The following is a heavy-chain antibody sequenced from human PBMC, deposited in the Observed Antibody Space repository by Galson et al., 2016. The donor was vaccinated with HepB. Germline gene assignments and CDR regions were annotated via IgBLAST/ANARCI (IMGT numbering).Heavy chain of an antibody. Sequence: SVKVSCKASGYSFSGNYLHWVRQAPGQGLEWMGWINPKSGATFYIQKFRGWVTLTSDNSISTAYMELSRLRSNDTAVYYCARSPRSTLPRLGLRDWYFDLWGRGTLVTVST. D-gene: IGHD2-21*02. V-gene: IGHV1-2*04. J-gene: IGHJ2*01. CDR3: ARSPRSTLPRLGLRDWYFDL. CDR1: GYSFSGNY. CDR2: INPKSGAT.